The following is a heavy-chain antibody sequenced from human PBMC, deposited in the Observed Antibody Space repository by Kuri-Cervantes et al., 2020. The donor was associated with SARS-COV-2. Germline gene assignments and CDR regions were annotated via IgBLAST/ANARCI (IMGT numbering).Heavy chain of an antibody. J-gene: IGHJ3*02. D-gene: IGHD6-13*01. Sequence: GGSLRLSCAASGFTFSDYSMNWVRQAPGKGLEWVSSISSSTSYIYYEDSVKGRFTISRDNAKNSLYLQMNSLRAEDTAIYYCARDRSSNWFSTRVAFDIWGQGTMVTDSS. CDR1: GFTFSDYS. CDR3: ARDRSSNWFSTRVAFDI. V-gene: IGHV3-21*01. CDR2: ISSSTSYI.